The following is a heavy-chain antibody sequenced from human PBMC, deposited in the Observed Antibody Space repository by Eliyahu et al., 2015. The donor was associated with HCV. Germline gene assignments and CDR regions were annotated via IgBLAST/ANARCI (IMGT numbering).Heavy chain of an antibody. CDR1: GFTFSNAW. CDR2: IKSKTDGGTT. J-gene: IGHJ6*02. Sequence: EVQLVESGGGLVKPGGSLRLSCAASGFTFSNAWXSWVRXAPGKGLEWVGRIKSKTDGGTTDYAAPVKGRFTISRDDSKNTLYLQMNSLKTEDTAVYYCTTDVVGYSYGGGYYYGMDVWGQGTTVTVSS. CDR3: TTDVVGYSYGGGYYYGMDV. V-gene: IGHV3-15*01. D-gene: IGHD5-18*01.